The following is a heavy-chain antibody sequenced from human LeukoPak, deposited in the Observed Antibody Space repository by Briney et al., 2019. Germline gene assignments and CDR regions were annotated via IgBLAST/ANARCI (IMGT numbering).Heavy chain of an antibody. D-gene: IGHD2-15*01. CDR3: ARVNRMVPGYCSGGTCPGDY. J-gene: IGHJ4*02. V-gene: IGHV3-48*01. Sequence: TGGSLRLSCAASGFTFSSYGMRWVRQAPGKGLEWVAYISSSSSNTYYADSVKGRFTISRDNAKNSLYLQMNSLRAEDTAVYYCARVNRMVPGYCSGGTCPGDYWGQGTLVTVSS. CDR2: ISSSSSNT. CDR1: GFTFSSYG.